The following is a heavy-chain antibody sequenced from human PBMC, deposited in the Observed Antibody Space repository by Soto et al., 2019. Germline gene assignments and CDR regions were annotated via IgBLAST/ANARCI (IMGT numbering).Heavy chain of an antibody. J-gene: IGHJ6*03. D-gene: IGHD2-2*01. CDR3: ARAPGGCSSTSCYGRYYYMDV. Sequence: ASLKVSCHSSGYTCNAYYMRWVQQAPGHGLVWMGWINPNSGGTNYAQKFQGWVTMTRDTSISTAYMELSRLRSDDTAVYYCARAPGGCSSTSCYGRYYYMDVWGKGTTVTVSS. CDR2: INPNSGGT. CDR1: GYTCNAYY. V-gene: IGHV1-2*04.